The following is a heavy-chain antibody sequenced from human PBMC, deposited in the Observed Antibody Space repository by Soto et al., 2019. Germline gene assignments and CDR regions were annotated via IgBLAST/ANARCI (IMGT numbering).Heavy chain of an antibody. CDR1: GYTFTSYG. J-gene: IGHJ6*02. CDR3: ARVDITIFGVVIIPVRVLYYGMDV. D-gene: IGHD3-3*01. CDR2: ISAYNGNT. Sequence: GASVKVSCKASGYTFTSYGISWVRQAPGQGLEWMGWISAYNGNTNYAQKLQGRVTMTTDTSTSTAYMELRSLRSDDTAVYYCARVDITIFGVVIIPVRVLYYGMDVWGQGTTVTVSS. V-gene: IGHV1-18*01.